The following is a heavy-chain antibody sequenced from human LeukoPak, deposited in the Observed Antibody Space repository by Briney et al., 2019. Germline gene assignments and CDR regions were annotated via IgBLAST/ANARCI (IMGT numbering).Heavy chain of an antibody. D-gene: IGHD3-10*02. CDR2: IYYSGST. V-gene: IGHV4-59*01. Sequence: SETLSLTCTVSGGSISSYYWSWIRQPPGRGREWIGYIYYSGSTNYNPSLKSRVTISVDTSKNQLSLKLSSVTAADTAVYYCARGDVDPYVFDIWGQGTMVTVSS. J-gene: IGHJ3*02. CDR3: ARGDVDPYVFDI. CDR1: GGSISSYY.